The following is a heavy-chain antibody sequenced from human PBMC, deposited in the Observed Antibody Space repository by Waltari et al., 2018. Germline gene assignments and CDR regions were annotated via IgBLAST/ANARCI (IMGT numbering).Heavy chain of an antibody. CDR3: ARGWSSGWYGASFDY. J-gene: IGHJ4*02. Sequence: QVQLVQSGAEVKKPGASVKVSCKASGYTFTSYAMHWVRQAPGQRLEWMGWINAGNGNTKYSQKFQGRVTITRDTSASTAYMELSSLRSEDTAVYYCARGWSSGWYGASFDYWGQGTLVTVSS. CDR2: INAGNGNT. V-gene: IGHV1-3*01. D-gene: IGHD6-19*01. CDR1: GYTFTSYA.